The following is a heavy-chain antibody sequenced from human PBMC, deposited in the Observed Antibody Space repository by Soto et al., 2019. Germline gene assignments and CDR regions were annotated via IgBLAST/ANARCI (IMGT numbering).Heavy chain of an antibody. CDR3: GRDRRFGNGYSLGFDH. D-gene: IGHD3-16*01. V-gene: IGHV3-30-3*01. J-gene: IGHJ4*02. CDR1: GFTFSAYN. Sequence: QVQLVESGGGVVQPGRSLRLSCAASGFTFSAYNMHWVRQAPGKGLEWVAAVSFDGSNKYYADSVKDRFTISRDNSKNTVYVHMNSLRVEDTALYYCGRDRRFGNGYSLGFDHWGQRTLVTVSS. CDR2: VSFDGSNK.